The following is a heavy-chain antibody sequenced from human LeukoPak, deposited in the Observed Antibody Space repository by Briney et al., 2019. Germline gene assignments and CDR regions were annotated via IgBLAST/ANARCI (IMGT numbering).Heavy chain of an antibody. CDR2: ISAYNVNT. CDR3: ASSGPLDSNDAFGI. CDR1: GYTVTSYG. D-gene: IGHD3-22*01. V-gene: IGHV1-18*01. Sequence: ASVKVSCNASGYTVTSYGISWVRQAPGQGREWRGWISAYNVNTNYAQKLQGRVTMTTDTSTSTDYMELRSLRSDDTAVYYCASSGPLDSNDAFGIWGQGTVVTVAS. J-gene: IGHJ3*02.